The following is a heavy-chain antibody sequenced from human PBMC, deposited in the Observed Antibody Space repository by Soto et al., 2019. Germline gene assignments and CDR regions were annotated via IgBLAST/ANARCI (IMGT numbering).Heavy chain of an antibody. Sequence: GESLSLSCEVSGFTFSADAMNWVRQAPGKGLEWVSYISSRSDTLYYADSVKGRFTISRDNAKNSVYLQVNNLRDEDTAVYYCARDWDIVILSVPIPNYNYGMDVWGQGTTVTVSS. D-gene: IGHD2-15*01. CDR3: ARDWDIVILSVPIPNYNYGMDV. CDR2: ISSRSDTL. V-gene: IGHV3-48*02. CDR1: GFTFSADA. J-gene: IGHJ6*02.